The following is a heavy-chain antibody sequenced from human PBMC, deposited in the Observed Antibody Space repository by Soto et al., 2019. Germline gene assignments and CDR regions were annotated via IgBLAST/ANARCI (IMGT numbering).Heavy chain of an antibody. CDR2: VNPNGGGT. V-gene: IGHV1-2*02. Sequence: QVQLVQSGAEVKKPGASVKVSCEASGYNFIDHYIHWVRQAPGQGLEWMGWVNPNGGGTNYAQNFQGRVTMTRDTSINTVYMELSRLRSDDTAVYYCARWGSSNMIGGFGGPVYYFGMDVWGQGTTVTVSS. CDR3: ARWGSSNMIGGFGGPVYYFGMDV. J-gene: IGHJ6*02. D-gene: IGHD3-16*01. CDR1: GYNFIDHY.